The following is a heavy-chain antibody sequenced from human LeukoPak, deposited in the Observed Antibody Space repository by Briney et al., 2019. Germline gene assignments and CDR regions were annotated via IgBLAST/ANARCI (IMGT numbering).Heavy chain of an antibody. D-gene: IGHD2-15*01. CDR2: IRYDGSNK. V-gene: IGHV3-30*02. Sequence: PGGSLRLSCAASGFTFSSYGFHWVRQAPGKGLEWVAFIRYDGSNKYYADSVKGRFTISRDNSKNSLYLQMNSLRAEDTAVYSCARGADGVSSNSRGWFDPWGQGTLVTVSS. CDR1: GFTFSSYG. J-gene: IGHJ5*02. CDR3: ARGADGVSSNSRGWFDP.